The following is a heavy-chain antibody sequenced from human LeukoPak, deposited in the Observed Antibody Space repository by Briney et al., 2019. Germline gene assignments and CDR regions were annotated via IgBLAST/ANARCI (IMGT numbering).Heavy chain of an antibody. CDR3: ARWDRVAAAGRTEYFQH. J-gene: IGHJ1*01. CDR1: EFTFGSSW. D-gene: IGHD6-13*01. CDR2: IKEDGSEK. Sequence: AGGSLRLSCAASEFTFGSSWMSWVRQAPGKGLEWVANIKEDGSEKYYVDSVKGRFIVSRDNARNSLYLQMSSLRAEDTAVYYCARWDRVAAAGRTEYFQHWGQGTLVTVSS. V-gene: IGHV3-7*04.